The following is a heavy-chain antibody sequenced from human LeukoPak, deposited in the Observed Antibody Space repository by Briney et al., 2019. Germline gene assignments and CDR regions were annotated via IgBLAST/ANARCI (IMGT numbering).Heavy chain of an antibody. CDR3: ARAWYSSSWFDY. V-gene: IGHV4-34*01. CDR1: GRSFSGYY. CDR2: INHSGST. D-gene: IGHD6-13*01. J-gene: IGHJ4*02. Sequence: SETLSLTCAVYGRSFSGYYWSWIRQPPGKGLEWIGEINHSGSTNYNPSLKSRVTISVDTSKNQFSLKLSSVTAADTAVYYCARAWYSSSWFDYWGQGTLVTVSS.